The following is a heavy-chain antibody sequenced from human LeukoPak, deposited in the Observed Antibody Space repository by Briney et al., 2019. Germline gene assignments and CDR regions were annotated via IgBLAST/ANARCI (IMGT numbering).Heavy chain of an antibody. V-gene: IGHV4-39*07. Sequence: SETLSLTCTVSGDSISSSSSHWGWIRQPPGKGLEWIGSIYHSGSTNYNPSLKSRVTISVDESKNQLSLRLSSVTAADTAVYYCARVTAGRFDYWGQGTLVTVSS. CDR1: GDSISSSSSH. J-gene: IGHJ4*02. CDR3: ARVTAGRFDY. D-gene: IGHD3-10*01. CDR2: IYHSGST.